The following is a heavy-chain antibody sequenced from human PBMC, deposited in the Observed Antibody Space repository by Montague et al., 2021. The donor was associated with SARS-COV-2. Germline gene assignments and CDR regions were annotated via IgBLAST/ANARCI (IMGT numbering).Heavy chain of an antibody. CDR3: ARVSSSWYMNPSYYFDY. V-gene: IGHV3-48*03. CDR1: GFTFSSYE. Sequence: SLRLSCAASGFTFSSYEMNWVRQAPGKGLEWVSYISSSGSTIYYADSVKGRFTISRDNAKNSLHLQMNSLRAEDTAVYYCARVSSSWYMNPSYYFDYWGQGTLVTVSS. D-gene: IGHD6-13*01. J-gene: IGHJ4*02. CDR2: ISSSGSTI.